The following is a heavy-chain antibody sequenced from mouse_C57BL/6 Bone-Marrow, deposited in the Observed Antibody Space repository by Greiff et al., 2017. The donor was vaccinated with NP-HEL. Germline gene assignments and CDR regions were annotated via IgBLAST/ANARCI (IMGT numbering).Heavy chain of an antibody. CDR3: AEGGGTWFAY. CDR2: IYPRSGNT. D-gene: IGHD1-1*02. Sequence: VQLQQSGAELVRPGASVKLSCKASGYTFTSYGISWVKQRPGQGLEWIGEIYPRSGNTYYNEKFKGKATLTADKSSSTAYMELRSLTSEDAAVYFCAEGGGTWFAYWGQGTLVTVSA. J-gene: IGHJ3*01. V-gene: IGHV1-81*01. CDR1: GYTFTSYG.